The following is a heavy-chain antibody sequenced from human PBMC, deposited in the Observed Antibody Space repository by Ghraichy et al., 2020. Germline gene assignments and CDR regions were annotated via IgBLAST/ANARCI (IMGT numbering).Heavy chain of an antibody. CDR2: IKQDGSEK. CDR1: GFTFSSYW. V-gene: IGHV3-7*01. D-gene: IGHD3-22*01. Sequence: GGSLRLSCAASGFTFSSYWMTWVRQAPGKGLEWVANIKQDGSEKYYVDSVKGRFTISRDNAKNSLYLQMNSLRAEDTAVYYCARDSSGIYYDSSGAFDIWGQGTMVTVSS. CDR3: ARDSSGIYYDSSGAFDI. J-gene: IGHJ3*02.